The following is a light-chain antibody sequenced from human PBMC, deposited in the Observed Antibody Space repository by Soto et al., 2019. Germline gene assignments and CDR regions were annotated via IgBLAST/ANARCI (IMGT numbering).Light chain of an antibody. J-gene: IGLJ1*01. CDR2: EVS. CDR3: SSHGGSNNFYV. Sequence: QSVLTQPPSASGSPGQSVTISCTGTNSDIGAYDYVSWYQQHPGKVPKLMIYEVSKRPSGVPDRFSASKSGNTASLTVSGLQAEDEADYYCSSHGGSNNFYVFGTETKVTVL. CDR1: NSDIGAYDY. V-gene: IGLV2-8*01.